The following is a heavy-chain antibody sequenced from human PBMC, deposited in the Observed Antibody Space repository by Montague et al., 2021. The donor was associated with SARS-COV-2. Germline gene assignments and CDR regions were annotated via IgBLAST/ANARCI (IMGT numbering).Heavy chain of an antibody. CDR1: GGSISSSSYY. CDR2: IYYSGST. J-gene: IGHJ4*02. Sequence: SETLSLTCTDSGGSISSSSYYWGWIRQPPGKGLEWIGSIYYSGSTYYNPSLKSRVTISVDTSRNQFSLKLSSVTAADTAVYYCARHGSSGYFDWLGDWGQGTLVTVSS. CDR3: ARHGSSGYFDWLGD. V-gene: IGHV4-39*01. D-gene: IGHD3-9*01.